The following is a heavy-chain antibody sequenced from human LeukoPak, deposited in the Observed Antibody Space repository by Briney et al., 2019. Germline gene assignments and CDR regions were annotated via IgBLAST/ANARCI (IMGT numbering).Heavy chain of an antibody. CDR2: IIPILGIA. V-gene: IGHV1-69*04. D-gene: IGHD3-10*01. J-gene: IGHJ6*02. Sequence: GASVKVSCKASGGTFSSYAISWVRQAPGQGLEWMGRIIPILGIANYAQKFQGRVTITADKSTSTAYMELSSLRSEDTAVYYCATGMVRGVITARMDVWGQGTTVTVSS. CDR3: ATGMVRGVITARMDV. CDR1: GGTFSSYA.